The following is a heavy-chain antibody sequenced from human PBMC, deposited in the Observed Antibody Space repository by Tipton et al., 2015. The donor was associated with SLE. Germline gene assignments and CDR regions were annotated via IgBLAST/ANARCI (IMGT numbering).Heavy chain of an antibody. CDR1: GGSFSDYY. J-gene: IGHJ4*02. Sequence: TLSLTCDVYGGSFSDYYWGWIRQPPGKGLEWIGDIYHSGTTYYTPSLKSRVTISVDTSKNQFSLKLSSVSAADTAVYYCAREGIGSGWNYFDYWGQGTLVTVSS. V-gene: IGHV4-34*01. CDR3: AREGIGSGWNYFDY. D-gene: IGHD6-19*01. CDR2: IYHSGTT.